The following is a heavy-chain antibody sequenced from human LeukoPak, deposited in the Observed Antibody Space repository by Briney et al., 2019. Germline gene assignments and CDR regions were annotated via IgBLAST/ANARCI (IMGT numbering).Heavy chain of an antibody. CDR2: ISISSNYI. D-gene: IGHD3-16*01. CDR1: GFTFSRYS. J-gene: IGHJ4*02. V-gene: IGHV3-21*04. Sequence: PGGSLRLSCAASGFTFSRYSMNWVRQAPGKGLEWVSSISISSNYIYYPDSLKGRFTISRDNAKNSLYLQMNSLRAEDTALYYCARTPDDSSLNYFDYWGQGTLVTVSS. CDR3: ARTPDDSSLNYFDY.